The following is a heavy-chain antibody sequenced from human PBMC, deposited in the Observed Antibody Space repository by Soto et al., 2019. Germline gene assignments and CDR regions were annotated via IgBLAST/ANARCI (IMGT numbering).Heavy chain of an antibody. D-gene: IGHD2-15*01. Sequence: QVLLVQSGTEVKKPGSSVKVSCTASGGTLSSNAVNWVRQAPGQGLEWMGQIIPIYATTIYAQKFQGRITITADESTGTAYMELSSLRSEDTAVYYCARDRGYSSSSKWFDPWCQGTLVSVSS. CDR2: IIPIYATT. CDR1: GGTLSSNA. V-gene: IGHV1-69*01. CDR3: ARDRGYSSSSKWFDP. J-gene: IGHJ5*02.